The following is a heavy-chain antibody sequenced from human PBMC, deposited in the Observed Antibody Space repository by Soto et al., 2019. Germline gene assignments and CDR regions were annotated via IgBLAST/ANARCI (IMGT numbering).Heavy chain of an antibody. CDR2: ISSGGST. Sequence: ELQLVESGGGLVQPGGSLRLSCAVSGFTVSNFYMTWVRQAPGKGLEWVSVISSGGSTYYADSVKGRFTISRDNSKNTLFLEMNSLRAGDTAVYYCARDTFGGAYDFWHGGQGTLVTVSS. J-gene: IGHJ4*02. CDR3: ARDTFGGAYDFWH. V-gene: IGHV3-66*01. CDR1: GFTVSNFY. D-gene: IGHD3-3*01.